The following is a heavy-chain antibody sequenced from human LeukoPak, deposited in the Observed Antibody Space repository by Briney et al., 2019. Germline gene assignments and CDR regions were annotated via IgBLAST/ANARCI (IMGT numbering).Heavy chain of an antibody. CDR3: ARDSAGNDY. J-gene: IGHJ4*02. V-gene: IGHV3-7*01. Sequence: QSGGSLRLSCEASGFTFSTYWMSWVRQAPGKGLEGVANIKQDGSEKYYVDSVKGRFTISRDNAKNSLYLQMNSLRAEDTAMYYCARDSAGNDYWGQGTLVTVSS. CDR1: GFTFSTYW. D-gene: IGHD6-13*01. CDR2: IKQDGSEK.